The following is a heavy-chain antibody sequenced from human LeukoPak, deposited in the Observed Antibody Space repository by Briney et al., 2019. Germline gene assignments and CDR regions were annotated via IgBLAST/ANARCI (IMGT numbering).Heavy chain of an antibody. J-gene: IGHJ6*03. CDR3: TTARGCSSTSCYTQAYYYYYYYMDV. D-gene: IGHD2-2*02. Sequence: GGSLRLSCAASGFTLSNAWMSWVRQAPGKGREGVGRIKSKTDGGTTEYAAPVKGRFTISRDDSKNTLYLQMNSLKTEDTAVYYCTTARGCSSTSCYTQAYYYYYYYMDVWGKGTTVTVSS. V-gene: IGHV3-15*01. CDR2: IKSKTDGGTT. CDR1: GFTLSNAW.